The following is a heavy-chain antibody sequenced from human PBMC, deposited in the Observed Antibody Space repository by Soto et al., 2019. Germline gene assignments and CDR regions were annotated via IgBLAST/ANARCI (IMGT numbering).Heavy chain of an antibody. Sequence: GGSLRLSCAASGFTFSSYGMHWVRQAPGKGLEWVAVIWYDGSNKYYADSVKGRFTISRDNSKNTLYLQMNSLRAEDTAVYYCARDQWLVRGEVSFDYWGQGTLVTVSS. D-gene: IGHD6-19*01. J-gene: IGHJ4*02. CDR1: GFTFSSYG. V-gene: IGHV3-33*01. CDR2: IWYDGSNK. CDR3: ARDQWLVRGEVSFDY.